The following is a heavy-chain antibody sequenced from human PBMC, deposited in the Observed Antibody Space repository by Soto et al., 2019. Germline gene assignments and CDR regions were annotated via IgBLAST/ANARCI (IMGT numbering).Heavy chain of an antibody. CDR1: GYTFTSYA. CDR2: INAGNGNT. Sequence: ASVKVSCKASGYTFTSYAMHWVRQAPGQRLEWMGWINAGNGNTKYSQKFQGRVTITRDTSASTAYMELSSLRFEDTAVYFCATAIADDAFDSLGRGTMVTFSS. V-gene: IGHV1-3*01. D-gene: IGHD2-2*01. CDR3: ATAIADDAFDS. J-gene: IGHJ3*02.